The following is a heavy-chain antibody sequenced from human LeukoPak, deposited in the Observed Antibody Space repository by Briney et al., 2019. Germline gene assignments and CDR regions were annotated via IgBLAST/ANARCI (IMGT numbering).Heavy chain of an antibody. Sequence: GGSLRLSCVASGFSFNNYRMTWVRQAPGKGLEWVANIKQDGSEKQYVDSVKGRFAISRDNAKKSLYLQINTLRAEDTAVYYCVKNNGWFHLAQWGQGTLVTVSS. D-gene: IGHD6-19*01. V-gene: IGHV3-7*03. CDR1: GFSFNNYR. CDR3: VKNNGWFHLAQ. J-gene: IGHJ4*02. CDR2: IKQDGSEK.